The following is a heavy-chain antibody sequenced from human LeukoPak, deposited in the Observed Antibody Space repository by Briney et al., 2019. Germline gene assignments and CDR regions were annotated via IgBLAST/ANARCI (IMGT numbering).Heavy chain of an antibody. J-gene: IGHJ6*03. CDR2: ISSSSSYI. Sequence: GGSLRLSCAASGFTFSSYSMNWVRQAPGKGLEWVSSISSSSSYIYYADSVKGRFTISRDNAKNSLYLQMNSLRAEDTAVYYCARRQGARGYYYMDVWGKGTTVTVSS. V-gene: IGHV3-21*01. CDR3: ARRQGARGYYYMDV. CDR1: GFTFSSYS. D-gene: IGHD1-26*01.